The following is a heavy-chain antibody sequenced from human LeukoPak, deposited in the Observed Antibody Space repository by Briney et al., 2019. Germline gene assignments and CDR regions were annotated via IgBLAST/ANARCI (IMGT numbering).Heavy chain of an antibody. V-gene: IGHV1-24*01. J-gene: IGHJ4*02. Sequence: ASVKVSCKVSGYTLTELSMHWVRQAPGKGLEWVGGFDPGDGETIYAQKFQGRVTMTEDTSTDTAYMELSSLRSEDTAVYYCATRGGYDSSGYYYFLFGYWGQGTLVTVSS. CDR1: GYTLTELS. D-gene: IGHD3-22*01. CDR2: FDPGDGET. CDR3: ATRGGYDSSGYYYFLFGY.